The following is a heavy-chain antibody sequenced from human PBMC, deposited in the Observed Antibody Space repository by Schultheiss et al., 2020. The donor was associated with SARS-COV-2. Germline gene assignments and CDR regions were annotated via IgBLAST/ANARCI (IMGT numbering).Heavy chain of an antibody. D-gene: IGHD3-22*01. J-gene: IGHJ4*02. CDR1: GFTFSNYA. V-gene: IGHV3-23*01. Sequence: GGSLRLSCAASGFTFSNYAMSWVRQAPGKGLEWAAAISGNGANTYYADSVKGQFTISRDNSKNTLYLQMNSLRAEDTAVYYCAKVRSGLNFFDYWGQGTLVTVSS. CDR3: AKVRSGLNFFDY. CDR2: ISGNGANT.